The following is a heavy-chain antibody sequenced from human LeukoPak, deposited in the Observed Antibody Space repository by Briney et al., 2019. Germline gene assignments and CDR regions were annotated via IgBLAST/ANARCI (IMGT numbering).Heavy chain of an antibody. Sequence: GGSLRLSCAASGFTFSHFWMSWVRQAPGKGLEWVANIKEDGGEIHFVDSMKGRLTISRDNAKNSLYLQMNSLRGDDTAVYYCARSGYSHSWDYWGQGTLVIVSS. J-gene: IGHJ4*02. D-gene: IGHD1-26*01. CDR3: ARSGYSHSWDY. CDR1: GFTFSHFW. CDR2: IKEDGGEI. V-gene: IGHV3-7*03.